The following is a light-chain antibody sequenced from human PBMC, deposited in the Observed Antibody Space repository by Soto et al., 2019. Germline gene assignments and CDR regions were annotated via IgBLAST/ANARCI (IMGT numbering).Light chain of an antibody. Sequence: QSVLTQAAAVSGCPGQSITISCTGTSSDVGTYNYVSWYQHHPGKAPKLIIYEVSNRPSGVSNRFSGSKSGSTASLTISGLQAEGEADYHCTSYTRDTALVFGTGTKVTVL. V-gene: IGLV2-14*01. CDR2: EVS. J-gene: IGLJ1*01. CDR3: TSYTRDTALV. CDR1: SSDVGTYNY.